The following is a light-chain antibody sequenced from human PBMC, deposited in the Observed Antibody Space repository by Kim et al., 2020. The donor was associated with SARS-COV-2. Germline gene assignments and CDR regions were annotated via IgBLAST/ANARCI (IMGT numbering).Light chain of an antibody. Sequence: LSPGERATLSGRASQSVNTYFSWYQQKPGQAPRLLIYDASNRASGIPARFSGSGSGTDFTLTISSLEPEDSAVYYCQQGSNWPLTFGGGTKVDIK. CDR1: QSVNTY. CDR3: QQGSNWPLT. CDR2: DAS. V-gene: IGKV3-11*01. J-gene: IGKJ4*01.